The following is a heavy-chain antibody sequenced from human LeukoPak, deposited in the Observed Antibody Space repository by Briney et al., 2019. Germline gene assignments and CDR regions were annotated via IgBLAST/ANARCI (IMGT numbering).Heavy chain of an antibody. V-gene: IGHV4-34*01. Sequence: SETLSLTCAVYGGSFSGYYWSWIRQPPGKGLEWIGEINHSGSTNYNPSLKSRVTISVDTSKNQFSLKLSSVTAADTAVYYCARGRPVRSSYFDYWGQGTLVTVSS. CDR1: GGSFSGYY. D-gene: IGHD3-10*02. J-gene: IGHJ4*02. CDR3: ARGRPVRSSYFDY. CDR2: INHSGST.